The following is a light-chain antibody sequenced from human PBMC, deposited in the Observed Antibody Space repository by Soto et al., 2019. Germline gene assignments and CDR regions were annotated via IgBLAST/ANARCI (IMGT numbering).Light chain of an antibody. CDR2: DAS. V-gene: IGKV3-11*01. J-gene: IGKJ1*01. Sequence: EIVLTQSPATLSLSPGEKAILSFRASQDINTYLGWYQQKPGQPPRLLIYDASNRASGIPARFSGSGSGTDFTLTIRSLEPEDFAIYYCQQRSNWWTFGQGTKVDI. CDR3: QQRSNWWT. CDR1: QDINTY.